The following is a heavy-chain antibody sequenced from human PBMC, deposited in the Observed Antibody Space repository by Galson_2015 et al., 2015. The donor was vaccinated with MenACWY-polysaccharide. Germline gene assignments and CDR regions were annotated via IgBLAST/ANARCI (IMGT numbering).Heavy chain of an antibody. CDR2: ISYSGST. D-gene: IGHD2-15*01. V-gene: IGHV4-39*01. Sequence: ETLSLTCTVSGGSISSSNYYWGWIRQSPEKGLEWIGTISYSGSTYYNPSLKSRVPISVDTSKNQFSLKLSSVTAADTAVYYCASRLAQVGIAGYGYGMDVWGQGTTVTVSS. J-gene: IGHJ6*02. CDR3: ASRLAQVGIAGYGYGMDV. CDR1: GGSISSSNYY.